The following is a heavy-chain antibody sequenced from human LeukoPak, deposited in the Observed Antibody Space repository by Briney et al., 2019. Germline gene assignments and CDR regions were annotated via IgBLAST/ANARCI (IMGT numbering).Heavy chain of an antibody. Sequence: SVKVSCKASGGTFSSYAISWVRQAPGQGLEWMGGIIPIFGTANYAQKFQGRVTITADESTSTAYMELSSLRSEDTAVYYCARSRPTTFPHSSSWYYFDYWGQGTLVTVSS. CDR3: ARSRPTTFPHSSSWYYFDY. D-gene: IGHD6-13*01. CDR1: GGTFSSYA. J-gene: IGHJ4*02. CDR2: IIPIFGTA. V-gene: IGHV1-69*13.